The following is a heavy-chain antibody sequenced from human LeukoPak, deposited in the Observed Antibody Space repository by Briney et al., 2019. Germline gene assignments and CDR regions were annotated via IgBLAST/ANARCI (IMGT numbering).Heavy chain of an antibody. CDR3: ARDINEREGSSSDY. Sequence: PGGSLRLSCAASGFTFSSYSMNWVRQAPGKGLEWVSSISSSSSYIYYADSVKGRSTISRDNAKNSLYLQMNSLRAEDTAVYYCARDINEREGSSSDYWGQGTLVTVSS. CDR2: ISSSSSYI. J-gene: IGHJ4*02. V-gene: IGHV3-21*01. D-gene: IGHD6-6*01. CDR1: GFTFSSYS.